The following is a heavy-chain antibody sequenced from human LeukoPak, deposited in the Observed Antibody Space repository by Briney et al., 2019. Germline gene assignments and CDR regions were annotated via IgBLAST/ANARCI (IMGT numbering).Heavy chain of an antibody. Sequence: KPLETLSLTCAVYGGSFSDYYWSWIRQPPGKGLEWIGEINHSGTTNYSPSLKSRVSISVDTSKNQFSLKLNSVTAADAAMYSSGSYRYTGSFDSWGQGMLVNVSS. D-gene: IGHD3-16*02. V-gene: IGHV4-34*01. CDR1: GGSFSDYY. CDR2: INHSGTT. CDR3: GSYRYTGSFDS. J-gene: IGHJ4*02.